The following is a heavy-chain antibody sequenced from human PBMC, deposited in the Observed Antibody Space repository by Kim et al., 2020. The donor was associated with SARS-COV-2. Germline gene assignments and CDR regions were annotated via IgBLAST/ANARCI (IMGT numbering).Heavy chain of an antibody. J-gene: IGHJ4*02. CDR1: GFTFSSYA. CDR2: LSVRGDAT. V-gene: IGHV3-23*01. Sequence: GGSLRLSCAASGFTFSSYAMSWVRQAPGKGLEWVSSLSVRGDATYYADSVKGRFTISRDNSKNTLYLQMNSLRAEDTAVYYCAKGVIVVVIAALDYWGQGTLVTVSS. D-gene: IGHD3-22*01. CDR3: AKGVIVVVIAALDY.